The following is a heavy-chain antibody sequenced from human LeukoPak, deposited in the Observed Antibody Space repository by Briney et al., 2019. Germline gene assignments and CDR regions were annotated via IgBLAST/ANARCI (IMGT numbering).Heavy chain of an antibody. CDR2: ISGSGGST. D-gene: IGHD4/OR15-4a*01. CDR3: AKEIYGDPTGGRFQH. V-gene: IGHV3-23*01. J-gene: IGHJ1*01. CDR1: GFTFSSYA. Sequence: GGSLRLSCAASGFTFSSYAMSWVRQVSGKGLEWVSVISGSGGSTYYADSVKGRFTISRDNSKNTLYLQMKSLRAEDTAVYYCAKEIYGDPTGGRFQHWGQGTLVTVSS.